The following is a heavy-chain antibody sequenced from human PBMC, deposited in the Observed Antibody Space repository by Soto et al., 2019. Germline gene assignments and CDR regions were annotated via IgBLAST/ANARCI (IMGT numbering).Heavy chain of an antibody. D-gene: IGHD2-2*01. CDR1: GYTFTSYY. CDR3: ARDVTDIVIVPAARRYGMDV. Sequence: QVQLVQSGAEVKKPGASVKVSCKASGYTFTSYYMHWVRQAPGQGLEWMGIIHPSGGSTSYAQKFQGRVTMTRDTSTSTVYMELSSLRSEDTAVYYCARDVTDIVIVPAARRYGMDVWGQGTTVTVSS. V-gene: IGHV1-46*01. J-gene: IGHJ6*02. CDR2: IHPSGGST.